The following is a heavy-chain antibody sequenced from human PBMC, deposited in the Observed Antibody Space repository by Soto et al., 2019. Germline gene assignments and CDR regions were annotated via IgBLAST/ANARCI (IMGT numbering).Heavy chain of an antibody. CDR1: GGTFSSYA. V-gene: IGHV1-3*01. CDR3: ARGQGNSGYDPLAF. D-gene: IGHD5-12*01. J-gene: IGHJ4*02. Sequence: ASVKVSCKASGGTFSSYAISWVRQAPGQRLEWMGWINAGNGNTKYSQKLQGRVTITRDTSASTVFIELSSLTSEDTALYYCARGQGNSGYDPLAFWGLGTLVTVSS. CDR2: INAGNGNT.